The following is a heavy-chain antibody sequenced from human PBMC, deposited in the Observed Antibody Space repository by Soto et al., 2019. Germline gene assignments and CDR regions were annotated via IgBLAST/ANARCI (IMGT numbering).Heavy chain of an antibody. Sequence: GASVKLSCTASGYTFTSYGFSWVRQAPGQGLEWMGWISGYNGNTKYAEKFQGRVTMTTDTSTSTAHMELRSLRSDDTAVYYCAREGQAPYYYYGMDVWGQGTAVTV. V-gene: IGHV1-18*01. CDR1: GYTFTSYG. J-gene: IGHJ6*02. CDR3: AREGQAPYYYYGMDV. CDR2: ISGYNGNT.